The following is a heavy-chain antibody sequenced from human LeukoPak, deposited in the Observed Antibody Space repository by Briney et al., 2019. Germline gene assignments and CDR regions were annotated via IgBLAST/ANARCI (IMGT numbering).Heavy chain of an antibody. CDR2: IYPGDSDT. CDR3: ARVFEYSSSAAGDAFDI. CDR1: GYSFTSYW. Sequence: GESLKISCKGSGYSFTSYWIGWVRQMSGKGLEWMGIIYPGDSDTRYSPSFQGQVTISADKSISTAYLQWSSLKASDTAMYYCARVFEYSSSAAGDAFDIWGQGTMVTVSS. D-gene: IGHD6-6*01. J-gene: IGHJ3*02. V-gene: IGHV5-51*01.